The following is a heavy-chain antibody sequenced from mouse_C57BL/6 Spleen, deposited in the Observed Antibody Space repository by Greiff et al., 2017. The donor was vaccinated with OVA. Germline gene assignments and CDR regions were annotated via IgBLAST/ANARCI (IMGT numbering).Heavy chain of an antibody. CDR1: GYTFTSYW. J-gene: IGHJ4*01. CDR3: ARSPVVATRDAMDD. CDR2: IDPNSGGT. Sequence: QVQLQQPGAELVKPGASVKLSCKASGYTFTSYWMHWVKQRPGRGLEWIGRIDPNSGGTKYNEKFKSKSTLTVDKPTSTAYMQLSSLTSEDSAVYYCARSPVVATRDAMDDWGQGTSVTVSS. V-gene: IGHV1-72*01. D-gene: IGHD1-1*01.